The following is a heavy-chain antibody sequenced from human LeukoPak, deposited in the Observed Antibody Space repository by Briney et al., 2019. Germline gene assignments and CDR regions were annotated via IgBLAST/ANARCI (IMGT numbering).Heavy chain of an antibody. D-gene: IGHD3-22*01. CDR1: GGTFSSYA. Sequence: SVKLSCKASGGTFSSYAISWVRQATGQGLEWMGGIIPIFGTANYAQKIQGRVTITADESTSTAYMELSSLRSEDTAVYYCARDDSSGHFDYWGQGTLVTVSS. CDR2: IIPIFGTA. CDR3: ARDDSSGHFDY. V-gene: IGHV1-69*13. J-gene: IGHJ4*02.